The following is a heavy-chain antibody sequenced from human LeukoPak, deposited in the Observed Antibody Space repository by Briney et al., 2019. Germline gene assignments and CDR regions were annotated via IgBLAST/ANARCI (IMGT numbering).Heavy chain of an antibody. V-gene: IGHV1-18*01. CDR1: GYTFTSYV. CDR3: ARDLCTITSCYFDY. J-gene: IGHJ4*02. D-gene: IGHD2-2*01. CDR2: VSPNNGNT. Sequence: ASVKVSCKASGYTFTSYVINWVRQAPGQGLEWMGWVSPNNGNTDYAQKFQGRVTMTTDTSTSTAYMDLSRMSSDDTAVYYCARDLCTITSCYFDYWGQGTLVTVSS.